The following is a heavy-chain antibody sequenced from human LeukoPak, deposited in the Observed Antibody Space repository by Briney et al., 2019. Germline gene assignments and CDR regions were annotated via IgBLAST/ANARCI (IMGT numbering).Heavy chain of an antibody. J-gene: IGHJ5*02. CDR2: INPNSGGT. Sequence: ASVKVSCKSSGYTFTGYFVHWVRQAPGQGLEWMGWINPNSGGTNYAQKFQGRVTMTRDTSNNTAYMELSRLRSDDTAVYYCGRDLRSYSSSLKSWFDPWGQGTLVTVSS. CDR3: GRDLRSYSSSLKSWFDP. V-gene: IGHV1-2*02. CDR1: GYTFTGYF. D-gene: IGHD6-13*01.